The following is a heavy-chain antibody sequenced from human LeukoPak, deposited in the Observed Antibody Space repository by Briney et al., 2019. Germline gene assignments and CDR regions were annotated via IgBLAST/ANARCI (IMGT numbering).Heavy chain of an antibody. D-gene: IGHD2-21*02. V-gene: IGHV4-39*01. J-gene: IGHJ5*02. Sequence: SETLSLTCTVSGGSISSSNYYWGWIRQPPGKGLEWIGTIFYSGSTYYSPSLKSRVTISVDTSKNQFSLKVSSVTASDTAVYHCASARDVVVTPTLEPDNWFDPWGQGTLVTVSS. CDR2: IFYSGST. CDR3: ASARDVVVTPTLEPDNWFDP. CDR1: GGSISSSNYY.